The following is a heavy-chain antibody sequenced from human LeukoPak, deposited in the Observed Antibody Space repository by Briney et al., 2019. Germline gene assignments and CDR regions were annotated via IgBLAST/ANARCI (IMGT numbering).Heavy chain of an antibody. V-gene: IGHV4-39*07. J-gene: IGHJ5*02. CDR2: IYYSGST. CDR3: ARDLAEMDKDNWFDP. D-gene: IGHD5-24*01. Sequence: SGTLSLTCTVPGGSIRSSRYYWGWIRQPPGKGLEWIGSIYYSGSTYSNPSFKSRVTISADTSKNQFSLKLSSVTAADTAVYYCARDLAEMDKDNWFDPWGQGTLVPVSS. CDR1: GGSIRSSRYY.